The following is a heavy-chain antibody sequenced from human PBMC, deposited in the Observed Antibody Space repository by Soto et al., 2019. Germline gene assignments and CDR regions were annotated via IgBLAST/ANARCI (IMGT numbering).Heavy chain of an antibody. J-gene: IGHJ4*02. CDR3: ASLRYCSTTSCSSTFDY. V-gene: IGHV3-23*01. CDR2: ISGSGFTT. CDR1: GFTFSSYA. D-gene: IGHD2-2*01. Sequence: EVQLLESGGGLVQPGGSLRLSCAASGFTFSSYAMGWVRQAPGKGLDWVSGISGSGFTTYYADSVKGRFTISRDNSENRLYLQMNSVRAEDTAIFYCASLRYCSTTSCSSTFDYWGQGTLVTVSS.